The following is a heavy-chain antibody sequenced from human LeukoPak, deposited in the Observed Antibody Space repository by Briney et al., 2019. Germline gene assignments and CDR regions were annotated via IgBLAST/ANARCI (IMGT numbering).Heavy chain of an antibody. CDR3: ARVGTMVRGVIRYYYYYYMDV. J-gene: IGHJ6*03. V-gene: IGHV1-18*01. Sequence: ASVKVSCKASGNTLTTNGITWVRQAPGQGLEWMGWISAYNGNTNYAQKFQGRVTMTTDTSTSTAYMELRRLSSDDTAVYYCARVGTMVRGVIRYYYYYYMDVWGKGTTVTVSS. D-gene: IGHD3-10*01. CDR1: GNTLTTNG. CDR2: ISAYNGNT.